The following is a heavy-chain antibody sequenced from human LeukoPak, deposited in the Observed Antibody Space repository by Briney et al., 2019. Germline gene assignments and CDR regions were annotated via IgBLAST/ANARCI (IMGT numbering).Heavy chain of an antibody. CDR1: GYTLTSYY. Sequence: ASVKVSCKASGYTLTSYYMHWVRQAPGQGLEWMGWISAYTGNTNYAQNLQGRVSMTTDTSTRTAYMELRSLTSDDTAVYYCARDSTGYYGYWGQGTLVTVSS. J-gene: IGHJ4*02. V-gene: IGHV1-18*04. CDR3: ARDSTGYYGY. D-gene: IGHD3-22*01. CDR2: ISAYTGNT.